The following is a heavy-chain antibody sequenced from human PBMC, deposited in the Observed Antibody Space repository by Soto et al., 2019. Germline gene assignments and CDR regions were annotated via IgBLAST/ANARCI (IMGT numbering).Heavy chain of an antibody. D-gene: IGHD3-3*01. V-gene: IGHV3-66*01. CDR2: IYSGGNT. CDR1: GFIVSSNY. Sequence: GGSLRLSCAVSGFIVSSNYMNWVRQAPGKGLEWVSFIYSGGNTYYADSVKGRFTISRDNSKNMLYLQMNSLRVEDTAVYYCAREVRVRGFAFDIWGQGTMVTVSS. CDR3: AREVRVRGFAFDI. J-gene: IGHJ3*02.